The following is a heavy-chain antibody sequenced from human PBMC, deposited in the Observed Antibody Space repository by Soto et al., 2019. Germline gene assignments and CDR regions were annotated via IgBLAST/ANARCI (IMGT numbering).Heavy chain of an antibody. J-gene: IGHJ5*02. V-gene: IGHV1-18*01. CDR2: ISAYNGNT. CDR3: ARGGRSYCSGGSCYPKGERFDP. D-gene: IGHD2-15*01. CDR1: GYTFTSYG. Sequence: ASVKVSCKASGYTFTSYGISWVRQAPGQGLEWMGWISAYNGNTNYAQKLQGRVTMTTDTSTSTAYMELRSLRSDDTAVYYCARGGRSYCSGGSCYPKGERFDPWGQGTLVTVSS.